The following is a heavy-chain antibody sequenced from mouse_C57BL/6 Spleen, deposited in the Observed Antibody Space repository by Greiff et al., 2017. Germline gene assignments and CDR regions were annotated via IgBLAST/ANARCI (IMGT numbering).Heavy chain of an antibody. D-gene: IGHD4-1*02. J-gene: IGHJ2*01. CDR1: GFYFTTYA. Sequence: EVHLVESGGGLVKPGGSLKLSCAASGFYFTTYAMSWVRQTPEKRLEWVATFSDCGSYTYSPDNVKGRFTFSTDNAQNNLYLQMSHLKSEDTAMYYCAREQLGFDYWGQGTTLTVSS. CDR3: AREQLGFDY. V-gene: IGHV5-4*01. CDR2: FSDCGSYT.